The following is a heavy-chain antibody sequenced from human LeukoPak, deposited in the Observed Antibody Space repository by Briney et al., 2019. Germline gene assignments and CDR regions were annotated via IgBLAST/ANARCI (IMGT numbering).Heavy chain of an antibody. CDR2: IYYSGST. Sequence: PSETLSLTCTVSGSSISSYYWSWIRQPPGKGLEWIGYIYYSGSTNYNPSLKSRVTISVDTSKNQSSLKLSSVTAADTAVYYCASHKYSSGLFEYWGQGTLVTVSS. D-gene: IGHD6-19*01. J-gene: IGHJ4*02. CDR3: ASHKYSSGLFEY. V-gene: IGHV4-59*08. CDR1: GSSISSYY.